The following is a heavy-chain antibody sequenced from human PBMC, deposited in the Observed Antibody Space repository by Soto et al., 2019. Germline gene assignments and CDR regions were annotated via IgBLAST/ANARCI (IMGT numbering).Heavy chain of an antibody. D-gene: IGHD6-13*01. Sequence: SVKVSCKASGGTFSSYTISWVRQAPGQGLEWMGRIIPILGIANYAQKFQGRVTITGDKSTSTAYMDLSSLRSEDTAVYYCARVHIAAAPNGIDGCGQGTTVTV. J-gene: IGHJ6*02. V-gene: IGHV1-69*02. CDR2: IIPILGIA. CDR1: GGTFSSYT. CDR3: ARVHIAAAPNGIDG.